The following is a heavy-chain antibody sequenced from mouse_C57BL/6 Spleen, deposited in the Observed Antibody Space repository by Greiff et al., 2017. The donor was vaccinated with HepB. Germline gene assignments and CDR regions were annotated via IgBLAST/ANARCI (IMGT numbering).Heavy chain of an antibody. J-gene: IGHJ4*01. Sequence: VQLQQPGAELVRPGTSVKLSCKASGYTFTSYWMHWVKQRPGQGLEWIGVIDPSDSYTNYNQKFKGKATLTVDTSSSTAYMQLSSLTSEDSAVYYCARSDGPSYGYWGQGTSVTVSS. D-gene: IGHD2-10*01. CDR1: GYTFTSYW. CDR3: ARSDGPSYGY. CDR2: IDPSDSYT. V-gene: IGHV1-59*01.